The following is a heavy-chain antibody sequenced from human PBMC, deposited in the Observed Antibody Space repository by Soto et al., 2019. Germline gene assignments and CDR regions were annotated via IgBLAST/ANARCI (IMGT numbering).Heavy chain of an antibody. CDR2: VSGDNGHT. V-gene: IGHV1-18*01. D-gene: IGHD2-15*01. CDR3: ARDLGYCRSGTCYREWFDP. Sequence: QVQLVQSGAEVKKPGGSVKVSSKAPGYTFATHGISWVRQAPGQGLEWMGWVSGDNGHTNYAQSLQGRVTMTTDTSTNTAYMELRSLRSDDTAVYYCARDLGYCRSGTCYREWFDPWGQGTLVTVSS. J-gene: IGHJ5*02. CDR1: GYTFATHG.